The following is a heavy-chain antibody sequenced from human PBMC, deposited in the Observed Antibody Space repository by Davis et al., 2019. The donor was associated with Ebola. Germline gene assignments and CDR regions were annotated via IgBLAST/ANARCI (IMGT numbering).Heavy chain of an antibody. D-gene: IGHD3-16*01. CDR3: AKVPYQGWYFDL. CDR2: ISGSGGST. Sequence: GALKISCAASGFTFSNAWMSWVRQAPGKGLEWVSAISGSGGSTYYADSVKGRFTIPRDNSKNTLYLQMNSLRAEDTAVYYCAKVPYQGWYFDLWGRGTLVTVSS. CDR1: GFTFSNAW. V-gene: IGHV3-23*01. J-gene: IGHJ2*01.